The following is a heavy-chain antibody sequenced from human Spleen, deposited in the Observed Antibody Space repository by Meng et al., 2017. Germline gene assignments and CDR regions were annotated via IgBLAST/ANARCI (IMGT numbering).Heavy chain of an antibody. CDR1: GFTFSSYE. CDR3: TIYTRGHI. J-gene: IGHJ3*02. CDR2: ISSSGSTI. V-gene: IGHV3-48*03. Sequence: GGSLRLSCAASGFTFSSYEMNWVRQAPGKGLEWVSYISSSGSTIYYADSVKGRFTISRDNAKKSLYLQMNSLETEDTALYYCTIYTRGHIWGQGSMVTVSS. D-gene: IGHD3-10*01.